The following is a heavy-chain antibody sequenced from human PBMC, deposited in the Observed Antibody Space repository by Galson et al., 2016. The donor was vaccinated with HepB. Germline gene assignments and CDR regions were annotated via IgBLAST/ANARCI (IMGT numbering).Heavy chain of an antibody. Sequence: SLRLSCAASGFTFSTYWMHWVRQGPGKGLVWVSAISGSGHSTFYADSVKGRFTISRDNSKNTLYLQMNSLRAEDTAVYYCAKGRSLAAAVSNWFDPWGQGTLVTVSS. CDR3: AKGRSLAAAVSNWFDP. CDR1: GFTFSTYW. J-gene: IGHJ5*02. V-gene: IGHV3-23*01. CDR2: ISGSGHST. D-gene: IGHD6-13*01.